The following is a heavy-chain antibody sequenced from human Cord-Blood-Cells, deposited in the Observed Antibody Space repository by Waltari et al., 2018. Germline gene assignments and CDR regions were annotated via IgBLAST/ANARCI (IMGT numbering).Heavy chain of an antibody. CDR3: ARGRGSSGMDV. CDR1: GFTFSSYS. Sequence: EVQLVESGGGLVQPGGSLRLSCAASGFTFSSYSMNWVRQAPGKGLGWVSYISRSSSTIYYADSVKGRFTISRDNDKNSLYLQMNSLRAEDTAVYYCARGRGSSGMDVWGQGTTVTVSS. D-gene: IGHD6-6*01. CDR2: ISRSSSTI. J-gene: IGHJ6*02. V-gene: IGHV3-48*01.